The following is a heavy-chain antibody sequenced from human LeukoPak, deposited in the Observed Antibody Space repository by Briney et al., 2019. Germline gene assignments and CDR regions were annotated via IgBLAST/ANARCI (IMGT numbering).Heavy chain of an antibody. CDR2: ISYDGSNK. CDR3: ARDIAAAGPFDY. CDR1: GFTFSSYA. V-gene: IGHV3-30-3*01. Sequence: GGSLRLSCAASGFTFSSYAMHWVRRAPGKGLDWVAVISYDGSNKYYADSVKGRFTISRDNSKNTLYLQMNSLRAEDTAMYYCARDIAAAGPFDYWGQGTLVTVSS. J-gene: IGHJ4*02. D-gene: IGHD6-13*01.